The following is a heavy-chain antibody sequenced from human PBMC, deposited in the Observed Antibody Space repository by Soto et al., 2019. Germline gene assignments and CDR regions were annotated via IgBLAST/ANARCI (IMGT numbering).Heavy chain of an antibody. Sequence: SLTCTVSGGSISTYYWSWLRQPPGKGLEWIGYLYYNGSPKYNSSLESRVTISIDTSKNQFSLKLTSVTAADTAVYYCARSRGATRWFDPWGQGTLVTVSS. D-gene: IGHD1-26*01. CDR3: ARSRGATRWFDP. J-gene: IGHJ5*02. CDR1: GGSISTYY. V-gene: IGHV4-59*01. CDR2: LYYNGSP.